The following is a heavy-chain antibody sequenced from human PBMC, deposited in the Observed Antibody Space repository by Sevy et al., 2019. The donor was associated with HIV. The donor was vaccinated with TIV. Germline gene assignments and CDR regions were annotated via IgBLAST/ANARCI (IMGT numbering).Heavy chain of an antibody. CDR1: GFSFSAYW. CDR2: IKPDGSDK. D-gene: IGHD1-26*01. J-gene: IGHJ4*02. CDR3: AQECFGRFDS. V-gene: IGHV3-7*01. Sequence: GGSLRRSCAASGFSFSAYWMNWVRQAPGKGLEWVANIKPDGSDKHYVDSAEGRFTISRDNAKNLLYLQMNSLRVEDTAMYNCAQECFGRFDSWGQGTLVTVSS.